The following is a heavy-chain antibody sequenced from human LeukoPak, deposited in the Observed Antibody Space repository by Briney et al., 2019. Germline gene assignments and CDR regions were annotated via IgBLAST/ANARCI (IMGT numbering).Heavy chain of an antibody. CDR2: IDNDGSFT. Sequence: GGSLRLSCAASGFTFSSYSMNWVRQAPGKGLVWVSRIDNDGSFTSYADSVKGRFTISRDNAKNTLYLQMNSLRVEDTAVYYCVRGGEGTTIWGQGTLVAVSS. D-gene: IGHD1-7*01. CDR1: GFTFSSYS. CDR3: VRGGEGTTI. V-gene: IGHV3-74*01. J-gene: IGHJ4*02.